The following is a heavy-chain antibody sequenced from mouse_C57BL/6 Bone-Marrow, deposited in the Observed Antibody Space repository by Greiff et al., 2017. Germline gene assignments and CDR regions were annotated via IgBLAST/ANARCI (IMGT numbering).Heavy chain of an antibody. CDR3: ARGYDYDYAMDY. Sequence: LMESGPELVKPGASVKISCKASGYSFTDYNMNWVKQSNGKGLVWIGVINSNYGTTCYNQKFKGNATLTVDPSSSTAYMQLNSLTSEDSGVYYCARGYDYDYAMDYWGQGTSVTVSS. D-gene: IGHD2-4*01. CDR1: GYSFTDYN. V-gene: IGHV1-39*01. CDR2: INSNYGTT. J-gene: IGHJ4*01.